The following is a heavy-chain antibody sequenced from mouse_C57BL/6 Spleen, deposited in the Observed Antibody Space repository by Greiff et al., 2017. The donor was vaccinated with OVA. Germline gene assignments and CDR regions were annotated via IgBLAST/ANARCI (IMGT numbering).Heavy chain of an antibody. CDR3: AIYYGNYGAMDY. Sequence: VQLQQSGAELVRPGTSVKVSCKASGYAFTNYLIEWVKQRPGQGLEWIGVINPGSGGTNYNEKFKGKATLTADKSSSTAYMQLSSLTSEDSAVYFCAIYYGNYGAMDYWGQGTSVTVSS. D-gene: IGHD2-1*01. V-gene: IGHV1-54*01. CDR1: GYAFTNYL. J-gene: IGHJ4*01. CDR2: INPGSGGT.